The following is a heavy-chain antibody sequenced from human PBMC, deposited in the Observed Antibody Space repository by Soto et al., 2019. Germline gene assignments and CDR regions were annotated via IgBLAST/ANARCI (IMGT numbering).Heavy chain of an antibody. Sequence: ASVKVSCKASGYTFTSYAMHWVRQAPGQRLEWMGWINAGNGNTKYSQKIQGRVTITRDTSASTAYMEMSSLRSEDTAVYYCARSRGYYGSGSYFWFDYWGQGTLVTVSS. V-gene: IGHV1-3*01. J-gene: IGHJ4*02. CDR1: GYTFTSYA. D-gene: IGHD3-10*01. CDR3: ARSRGYYGSGSYFWFDY. CDR2: INAGNGNT.